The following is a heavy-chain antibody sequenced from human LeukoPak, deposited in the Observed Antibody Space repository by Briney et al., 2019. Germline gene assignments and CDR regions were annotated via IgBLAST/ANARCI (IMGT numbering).Heavy chain of an antibody. CDR1: GSSISNYY. CDR3: ARDRELGY. V-gene: IGHV4-59*01. J-gene: IGHJ4*02. D-gene: IGHD3-16*01. Sequence: SETLSLTCTVSGSSISNYYWSWVRQPPGKGLEWIGYIYSGNTDYNPSLKSRVTISVDTSKNQFSLKLSSVTAADTAVYYCARDRELGYWGQGTLVTVSS. CDR2: IYSGNT.